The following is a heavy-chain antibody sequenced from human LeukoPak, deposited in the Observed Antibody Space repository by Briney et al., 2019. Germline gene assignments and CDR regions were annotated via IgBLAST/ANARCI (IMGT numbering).Heavy chain of an antibody. Sequence: GGSLRLSCAASGFTFSNYGMSWVRQAPGKGLEWVSAISGSGGSTYYADSVKGRFTISRDNSKNTLYLQMSSLRAEDTAVYYCAKRGATRGVDYWGQGTLVTVSS. D-gene: IGHD1-26*01. CDR1: GFTFSNYG. CDR3: AKRGATRGVDY. V-gene: IGHV3-23*01. J-gene: IGHJ4*02. CDR2: ISGSGGST.